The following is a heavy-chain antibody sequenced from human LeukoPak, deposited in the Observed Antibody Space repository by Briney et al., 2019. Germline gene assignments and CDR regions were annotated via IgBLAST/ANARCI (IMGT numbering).Heavy chain of an antibody. CDR2: IYYSGTT. D-gene: IGHD6-13*01. V-gene: IGHV4-30-2*01. CDR1: GVSISRGGYH. CDR3: ASGDIAAAGTVGY. Sequence: SQTLSLTCSVSGVSISRGGYHWSWIRQPPGKGLEWIGYIYYSGTTNYNPSLKSRVTMLVDLSKNEFSLKLSSVTAADTAVYYCASGDIAAAGTVGYWGQGTLVTVSS. J-gene: IGHJ4*02.